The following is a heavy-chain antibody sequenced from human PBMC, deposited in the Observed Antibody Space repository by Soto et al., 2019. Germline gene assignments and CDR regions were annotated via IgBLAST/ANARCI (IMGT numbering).Heavy chain of an antibody. V-gene: IGHV3-23*01. CDR2: AGPSGSST. CDR1: GFTFGSYA. J-gene: IGHJ4*02. CDR3: ARTYYYDSTGYYRTFDY. D-gene: IGHD3-22*01. Sequence: AGSLRLSCAASGFTFGSYAMSWVRLAPGKGLEWVSVAGPSGSSTFYADSVRGRFTISRDNVENTLYLQMNSLRVADTALYFCARTYYYDSTGYYRTFDYWGQGTLVTVSS.